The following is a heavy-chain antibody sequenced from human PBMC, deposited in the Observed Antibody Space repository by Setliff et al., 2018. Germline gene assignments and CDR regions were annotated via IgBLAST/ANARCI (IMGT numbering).Heavy chain of an antibody. CDR3: ARMSGFQYIDV. D-gene: IGHD3-3*01. Sequence: KTSETLSLTCTVSGGSISNYYWSWIRQPAGKGLECIGRMYSSGSTNYNPSLKSRVTISLDTSKNQFSLSLTSVTAEDTAVYYCARMSGFQYIDVWDKGTTVTVSS. V-gene: IGHV4-4*07. J-gene: IGHJ6*03. CDR1: GGSISNYY. CDR2: MYSSGST.